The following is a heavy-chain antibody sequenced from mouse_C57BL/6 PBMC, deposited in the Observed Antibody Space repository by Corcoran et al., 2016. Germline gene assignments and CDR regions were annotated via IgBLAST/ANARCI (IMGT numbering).Heavy chain of an antibody. CDR3: ARTPPYDYRFAY. CDR2: INPNNGGT. Sequence: EVQLQQSGPELVKPGASVKIPCKASGYTFTDYNMDCVKQSHGKSLEWIGDINPNNGGTIYNQKFKGKATLTVDKSSSTAYMELRSLTSEDTAVYYCARTPPYDYRFAYWGQGTLVTVSA. V-gene: IGHV1-18*01. J-gene: IGHJ3*01. D-gene: IGHD2-4*01. CDR1: GYTFTDYN.